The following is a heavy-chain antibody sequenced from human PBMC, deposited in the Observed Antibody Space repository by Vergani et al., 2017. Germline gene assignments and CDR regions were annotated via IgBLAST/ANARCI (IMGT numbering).Heavy chain of an antibody. CDR2: IWYDGSNK. CDR3: ARDNKDGYKRGADY. D-gene: IGHD5-24*01. J-gene: IGHJ4*02. CDR1: GFTFSSYG. Sequence: QVQLVESGGGVVQPGRSLRLSCAASGFTFSSYGMHWVRQAPGKGLEWVAVIWYDGSNKYYADSVKGRFTISRDNSKNTLYLQMNSLRAEDTAVYYCARDNKDGYKRGADYWGQGTLVTVAS. V-gene: IGHV3-33*01.